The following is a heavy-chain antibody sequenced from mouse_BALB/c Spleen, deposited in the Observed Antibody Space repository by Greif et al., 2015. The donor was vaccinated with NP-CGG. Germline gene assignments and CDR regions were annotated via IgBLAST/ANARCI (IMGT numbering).Heavy chain of an antibody. CDR3: ARNYGSSPYAMDY. D-gene: IGHD1-1*01. CDR2: ISTYYGDA. J-gene: IGHJ4*01. Sequence: VKVVESGAELVRPGVSVKISCKGSGYTFTDYAMHWVKQSHAKSLEWIGVISTYYGDASYNQKFKGKATMTVDKSSSTAYMELARLTSEDSAIYYCARNYGSSPYAMDYWGQGTSVTVSS. CDR1: GYTFTDYA. V-gene: IGHV1S137*01.